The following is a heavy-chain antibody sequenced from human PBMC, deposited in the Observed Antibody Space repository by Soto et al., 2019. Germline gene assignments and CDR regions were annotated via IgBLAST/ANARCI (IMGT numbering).Heavy chain of an antibody. J-gene: IGHJ5*02. D-gene: IGHD2-8*01. CDR1: GYSISSGYY. CDR3: ARDGQDCTNGVCDITGFGFDL. V-gene: IGHV4-38-2*02. Sequence: SETLSPTCAVSGYSISSGYYWGWIRQPPGKGLEWIGSIYHSGRTYYNPSLKSRVTISVTTPKNHFSLKLSSVTAADTAVYYCARDGQDCTNGVCDITGFGFDLWGQGTLVTVSS. CDR2: IYHSGRT.